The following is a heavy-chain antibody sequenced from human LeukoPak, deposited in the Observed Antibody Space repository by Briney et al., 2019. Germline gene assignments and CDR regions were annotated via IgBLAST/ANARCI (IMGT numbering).Heavy chain of an antibody. V-gene: IGHV4-4*09. Sequence: SETLFLTCTVSRGSMSGSIRSYYWSCLRQPPGKGLEWIGYISSSGSVNDNPSLRSRVTISVDTSKNQFFLNLSSVSAADTAVYYCARIPLGYSGAYYFDYWGQGTLVTVSP. CDR3: ARIPLGYSGAYYFDY. CDR2: ISSSGSV. D-gene: IGHD5-12*01. CDR1: RGSMSGSIRSYY. J-gene: IGHJ4*02.